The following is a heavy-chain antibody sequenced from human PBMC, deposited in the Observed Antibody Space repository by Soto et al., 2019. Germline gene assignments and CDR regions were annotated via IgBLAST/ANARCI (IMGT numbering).Heavy chain of an antibody. J-gene: IGHJ6*03. V-gene: IGHV1-2*04. CDR1: GYTFTGYY. CDR3: ARATSATGIAAAGILPYYYYYMDV. D-gene: IGHD6-13*01. CDR2: INPNSGGT. Sequence: ASVKVSCKASGYTFTGYYMHWVRQAPGQGLEWMGWINPNSGGTNYAQKFQGWVTMTRDTSISTAYMELSRLRSDDTAVYYCARATSATGIAAAGILPYYYYYMDVWGKGTTVTVSS.